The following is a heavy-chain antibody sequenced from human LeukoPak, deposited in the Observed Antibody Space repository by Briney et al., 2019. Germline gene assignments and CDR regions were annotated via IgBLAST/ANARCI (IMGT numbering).Heavy chain of an antibody. V-gene: IGHV3-7*01. Sequence: PGGSLRLSCVGSGFTFSSYWMSWVRQAPGKGLEWVANIEQDGSEKNYLDSVKGRFTISRDNAKNSLYLQMNSLRAEDTAVYYCARDKEKGGSGSKFDYWGQGTLVTVSS. CDR3: ARDKEKGGSGSKFDY. J-gene: IGHJ4*02. CDR2: IEQDGSEK. D-gene: IGHD3-10*01. CDR1: GFTFSSYW.